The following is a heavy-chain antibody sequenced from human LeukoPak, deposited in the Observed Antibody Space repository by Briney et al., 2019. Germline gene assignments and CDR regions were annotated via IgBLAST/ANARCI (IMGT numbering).Heavy chain of an antibody. CDR1: GGSFSGYY. CDR2: INHSGST. Sequence: ASETLSLTCAVYGGSFSGYYWSWIRQPPGKGLEWIGEINHSGSTNYNPSLKSRVTISVDTSKNQFSLKLSSVTAADTAVYYCARGSSLDYWGQGTLVTVSS. CDR3: ARGSSLDY. J-gene: IGHJ4*02. V-gene: IGHV4-34*01.